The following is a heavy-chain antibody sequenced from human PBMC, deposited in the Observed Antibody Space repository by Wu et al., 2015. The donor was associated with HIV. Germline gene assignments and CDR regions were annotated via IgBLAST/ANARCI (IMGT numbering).Heavy chain of an antibody. CDR2: IVVGSGNT. Sequence: QMQLVQSGPEVKKPGTSVKVSCKASGFTFTSSAMQWVRQARGQRLEWIGWIVVGSGNTNYAQKFQERVTITRDMSTSTAYMELSSLRSEDTAVYYCARDPGYYGDYVQVGYFDYWGQGTLVTVSS. J-gene: IGHJ4*02. V-gene: IGHV1-58*02. CDR1: GFTFTSSA. CDR3: ARDPGYYGDYVQVGYFDY. D-gene: IGHD4-17*01.